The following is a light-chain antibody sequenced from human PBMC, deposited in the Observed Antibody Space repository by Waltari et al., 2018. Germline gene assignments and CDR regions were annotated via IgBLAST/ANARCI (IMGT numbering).Light chain of an antibody. CDR1: QSVLSSSNNKNY. CDR2: WAS. CDR3: QQCYTYPYT. J-gene: IGKJ2*01. V-gene: IGKV4-1*01. Sequence: DIVMTQSPDSLAVSLGERATINCKSSQSVLSSSNNKNYLGRYQQKPGQPPNLLISWASTRESGVPDRFSGSGSGTDFTLTISSLQTEDVAVYYCQQCYTYPYTFGQGTNLEIK.